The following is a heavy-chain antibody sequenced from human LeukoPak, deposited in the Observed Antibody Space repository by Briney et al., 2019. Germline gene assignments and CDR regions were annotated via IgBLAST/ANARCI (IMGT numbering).Heavy chain of an antibody. V-gene: IGHV1-69*05. D-gene: IGHD5-24*01. CDR3: ARDRVEMATIAFAFDI. CDR2: IIPILGTA. CDR1: GGTFSSYA. J-gene: IGHJ3*02. Sequence: SVKVSCKASGGTFSSYAISWVRQASGQGLEWMGGIIPILGTANYAQKFQGRVTITTDESTSTAYMELSSLRSEDTAVYYCARDRVEMATIAFAFDIWGQGTMVTVSS.